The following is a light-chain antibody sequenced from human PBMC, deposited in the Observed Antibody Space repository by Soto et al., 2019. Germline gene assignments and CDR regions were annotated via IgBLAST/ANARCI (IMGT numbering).Light chain of an antibody. J-gene: IGKJ4*01. CDR2: DAS. Sequence: EFVLTQSPATLSLSPGERATLSCRASQSVRSSLAWYQQKPGQTPRLLIYDASNRATGIPARFSGSVSGTYFTLTISSLEHDDFSVYYCQQSSSCLLTFGGGTKVEIK. CDR3: QQSSSCLLT. CDR1: QSVRSS. V-gene: IGKV3-11*01.